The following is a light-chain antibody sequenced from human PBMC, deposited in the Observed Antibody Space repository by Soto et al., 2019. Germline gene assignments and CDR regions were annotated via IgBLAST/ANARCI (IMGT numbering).Light chain of an antibody. J-gene: IGLJ3*02. CDR3: SSYTGSSTPLV. CDR1: SSDVGGYNY. CDR2: DVT. V-gene: IGLV2-14*01. Sequence: QSALTQPASVSGSPGQSITISCTGNSSDVGGYNYVSWYQQHPGKAPKLMIYDVTNRPSGVSNRFSGSKYGNTAPLTISGLQAEDEADYYCSSYTGSSTPLVFGVGTQLTVL.